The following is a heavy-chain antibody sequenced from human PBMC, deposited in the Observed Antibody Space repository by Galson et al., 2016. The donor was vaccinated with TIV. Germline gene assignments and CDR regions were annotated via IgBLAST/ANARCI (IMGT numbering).Heavy chain of an antibody. CDR2: IPYSGGSTT. D-gene: IGHD3-16*01. CDR3: ARLGVWELWNY. Sequence: SLRLSCAAFGFTFSSYSMTWVRQAPGKGLEWVSTIPYSGGSTTYYADSVKGRFTISRDNSKNTLYLEMNSLRVEDQAVYFCARLGVWELWNYWGQGTLVAVSS. J-gene: IGHJ4*02. CDR1: GFTFSSYS. V-gene: IGHV3-23*01.